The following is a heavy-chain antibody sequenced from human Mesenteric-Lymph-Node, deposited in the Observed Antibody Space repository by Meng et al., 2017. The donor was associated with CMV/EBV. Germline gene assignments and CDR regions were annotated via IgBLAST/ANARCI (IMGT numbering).Heavy chain of an antibody. J-gene: IGHJ6*02. D-gene: IGHD6-13*01. CDR1: GFMFGGYG. V-gene: IGHV3-30*02. CDR3: ARAYSSSWEYYYYYGMDV. Sequence: GESLKISCAASGFMFGGYGMHWVRRPPGKGLEWVAFIRYDGSNVYYGDSVKGRFTISRDNAKNTLYLQMNSLRAEDTAVYYCARAYSSSWEYYYYYGMDVWGQGTTVTVSS. CDR2: IRYDGSNV.